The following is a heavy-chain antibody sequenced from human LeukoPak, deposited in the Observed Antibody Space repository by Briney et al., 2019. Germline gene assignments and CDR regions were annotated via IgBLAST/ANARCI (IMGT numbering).Heavy chain of an antibody. J-gene: IGHJ6*03. Sequence: SETLSLTCTVSGDSVNSGAYYWSWLRQPAGKEPEWIGRIYPLETTNYNPSLKSRVTISVDTSKNQFSLKLSSVTAADTAVYYCARLTPRTYDSSGYRTRPDGRYYYMAVWGKGTTVTISS. CDR3: ARLTPRTYDSSGYRTRPDGRYYYMAV. V-gene: IGHV4-61*10. CDR1: GDSVNSGAYY. CDR2: IYPLETT. D-gene: IGHD3-22*01.